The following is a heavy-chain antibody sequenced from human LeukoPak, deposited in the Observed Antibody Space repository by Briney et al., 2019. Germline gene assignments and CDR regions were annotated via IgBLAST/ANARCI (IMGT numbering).Heavy chain of an antibody. J-gene: IGHJ6*03. CDR1: GFTFSSYE. CDR2: ISSSGSTI. CDR3: ARDYLTPFNYMDV. V-gene: IGHV3-48*03. Sequence: PGGSLRLSCAASGFTFSSYEMNWVRHAPGKWLEWVSYISSSGSTIYYADSVKGRFTISRDNAKNSLYLQMNSLRAEDTAVYYCARDYLTPFNYMDVWGKGTTVTISS.